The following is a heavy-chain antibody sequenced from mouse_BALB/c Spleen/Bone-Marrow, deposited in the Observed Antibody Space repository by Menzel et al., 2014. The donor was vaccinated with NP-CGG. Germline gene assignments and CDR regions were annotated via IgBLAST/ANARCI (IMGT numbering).Heavy chain of an antibody. CDR2: INFPVSTI. CDR1: GFDFSRYW. J-gene: IGHJ4*01. CDR3: VRHRTHRAMDY. Sequence: EVQLQESGGGLVQPGGSLNLSCAASGFDFSRYWMSWARQAPGKGQEWICLINFPVSTINYTPSLKDKFIISRDNAKNTLYLQMSKVRSEDTAMYYCVRHRTHRAMDYWGQGTSVAVSS. V-gene: IGHV4-2*02.